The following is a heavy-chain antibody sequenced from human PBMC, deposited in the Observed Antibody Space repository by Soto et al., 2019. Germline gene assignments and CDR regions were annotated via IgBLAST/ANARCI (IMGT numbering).Heavy chain of an antibody. J-gene: IGHJ6*02. V-gene: IGHV1-69*12. D-gene: IGHD3-22*01. CDR3: ASHSGWNYYYGMDV. Sequence: QVRLVQSGAEVKKPGSSVKVSCKASGGTFSSYAISGVSQAPGQGLEWMGGIIPIFGTANYAEKFQGRVTITADESTSTAYMELSSLRSVDTAVYYCASHSGWNYYYGMDVWGQGTTVTVSS. CDR1: GGTFSSYA. CDR2: IIPIFGTA.